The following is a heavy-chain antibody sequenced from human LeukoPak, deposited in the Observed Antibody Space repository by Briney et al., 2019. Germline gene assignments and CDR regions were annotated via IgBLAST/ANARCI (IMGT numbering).Heavy chain of an antibody. V-gene: IGHV3-23*01. Sequence: GGSLRLSCTASGFSFSSYAMSWVRQAPGKGLEWVSAISGSGDYTYYPDSVKGRFTISRDNSKNTLYLQMNSLRAEDTAVYYCAREPVQAYFDILTGPVVPYWGQGILVTVSS. D-gene: IGHD3-9*01. CDR1: GFSFSSYA. CDR2: ISGSGDYT. CDR3: AREPVQAYFDILTGPVVPY. J-gene: IGHJ4*02.